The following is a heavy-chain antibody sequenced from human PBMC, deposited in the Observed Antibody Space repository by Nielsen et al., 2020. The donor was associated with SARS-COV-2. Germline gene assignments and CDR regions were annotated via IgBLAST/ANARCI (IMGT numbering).Heavy chain of an antibody. D-gene: IGHD6-13*01. CDR3: ARDRPKYSSKWYDWFDP. CDR2: IKQDGSEK. Sequence: GESLKISCAASGFRFSVYWMSWVRQAPGKGLEWVANIKQDGSEKYYVDSVKGRFSISRDNAKNSLSLQMNSLRAEDTAFYYCARDRPKYSSKWYDWFDPWGQGTLVTVSS. CDR1: GFRFSVYW. V-gene: IGHV3-7*03. J-gene: IGHJ5*02.